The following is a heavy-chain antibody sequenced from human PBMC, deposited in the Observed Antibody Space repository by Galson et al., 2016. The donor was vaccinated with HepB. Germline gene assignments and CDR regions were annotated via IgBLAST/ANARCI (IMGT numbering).Heavy chain of an antibody. CDR1: GGSINNYY. V-gene: IGHV4-4*07. D-gene: IGHD3-10*01. J-gene: IGHJ4*02. CDR2: VYHSGRT. Sequence: SETLSLTCTVSGGSINNYYWSWIRQPAGKGLEWIGRVYHSGRTNYNPSLKTRVTVSVDTSKNQFSLRLNSVTAADTAVYYCARAPPYGGFDYWGRGTLVTVSA. CDR3: ARAPPYGGFDY.